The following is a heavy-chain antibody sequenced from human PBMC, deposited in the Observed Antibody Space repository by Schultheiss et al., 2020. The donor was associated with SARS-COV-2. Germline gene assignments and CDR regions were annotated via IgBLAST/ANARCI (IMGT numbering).Heavy chain of an antibody. J-gene: IGHJ6*02. V-gene: IGHV1-8*01. CDR1: GYTFTSYD. CDR3: ASFDIRKRYGMDV. Sequence: GESLKISCKASGYTFTSYDINWVRQATGQGLEWMGWMNPNSGNTGYAQKFQGRVTMTTDTSTSTAYMELTSLRSDDTAVYYCASFDIRKRYGMDVWGQGTTVTVSS. D-gene: IGHD3-9*01. CDR2: MNPNSGNT.